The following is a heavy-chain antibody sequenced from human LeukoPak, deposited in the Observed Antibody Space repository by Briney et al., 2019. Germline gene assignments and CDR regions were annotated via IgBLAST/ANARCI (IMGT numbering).Heavy chain of an antibody. CDR1: GGTFSSYA. V-gene: IGHV1-2*02. CDR2: INPNSGGT. D-gene: IGHD6-13*01. Sequence: ASVKVSCKASGGTFSSYAISWVRQAPGQGLEWMGWINPNSGGTNYAQKFQGRVTMTRDTSISTAYMELSRLRSDDTAVYYCARDGDAAAQGYWGQGTLVTVSS. CDR3: ARDGDAAAQGY. J-gene: IGHJ4*02.